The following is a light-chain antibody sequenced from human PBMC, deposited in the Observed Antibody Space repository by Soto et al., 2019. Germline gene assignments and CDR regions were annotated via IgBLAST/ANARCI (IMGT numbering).Light chain of an antibody. CDR3: QQYNSFSWT. Sequence: DIQMTQSPSTLSASVGDSVTITCRASQSITIWLAWYQQKPGKAPKLLIYDASSLEGGVPSRFSGSGYGTEFTLTISGLQPDDFATYYCQQYNSFSWTFGQGTKVETK. CDR1: QSITIW. J-gene: IGKJ1*01. V-gene: IGKV1-5*01. CDR2: DAS.